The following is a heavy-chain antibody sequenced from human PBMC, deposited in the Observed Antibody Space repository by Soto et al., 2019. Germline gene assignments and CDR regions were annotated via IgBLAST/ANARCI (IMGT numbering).Heavy chain of an antibody. CDR2: ISGTGGT. D-gene: IGHD2-15*01. CDR3: AKDRRGAYCSGGICYSPAY. Sequence: EVQLWESGGGLVQPGGSLRLSCAVSGFTFSSYVMSWVRQAPGKGLEWVSAISGTGGTYYADSVKGRFTISRDNSKNALYLQMNNLRDEDTAVYYCAKDRRGAYCSGGICYSPAYWGQGTLVIVSS. CDR1: GFTFSSYV. V-gene: IGHV3-23*01. J-gene: IGHJ4*02.